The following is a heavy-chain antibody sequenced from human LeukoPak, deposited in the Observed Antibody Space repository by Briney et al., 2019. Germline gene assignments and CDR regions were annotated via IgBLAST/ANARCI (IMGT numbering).Heavy chain of an antibody. J-gene: IGHJ4*02. CDR1: GGSIIKNSYY. CDR2: IYYSGST. CDR3: ARSWTTVTTTPLDY. V-gene: IGHV4-39*07. Sequence: SETLSLTCAFSGGSIIKNSYYWGWIRQPPGKGLEWIGSIYYSGSTNYNPSLKSRVTISVDTSKNQFSLKLSSVTAADTAVYYCARSWTTVTTTPLDYWGQGTLVTVSS. D-gene: IGHD4-17*01.